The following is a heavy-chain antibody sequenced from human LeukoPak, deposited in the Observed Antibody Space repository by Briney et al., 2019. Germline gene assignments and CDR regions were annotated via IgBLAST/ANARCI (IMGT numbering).Heavy chain of an antibody. CDR2: IYYSGST. D-gene: IGHD2-15*01. V-gene: IGHV4-59*01. CDR1: GGSISSYY. CDR3: ARDRGPDCSGGGCWDY. Sequence: SETLSLTCTVSGGSISSYYWSWIRQPPGKGLEWIGCIYYSGSTSYNPSLKSRVTISVDTSKNQFSLKLSSVTAADTAIYYCARDRGPDCSGGGCWDYWGQGTLVTVSS. J-gene: IGHJ4*02.